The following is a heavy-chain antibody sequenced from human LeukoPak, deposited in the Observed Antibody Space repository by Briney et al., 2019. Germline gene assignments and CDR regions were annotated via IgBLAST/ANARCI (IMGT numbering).Heavy chain of an antibody. V-gene: IGHV3-66*01. CDR1: GFTVSSNY. D-gene: IGHD5-24*01. Sequence: PGGSLRLSCAASGFTVSSNYMSWVRQAPGKGLEWVSVIYSGGSTYYADSVKGRFTISRDNSKNTLYLQMNSLRAEDTAVYYCARAERDGYNRRIFYYYYYYMDVWGKGTTVTVSS. CDR2: IYSGGST. J-gene: IGHJ6*03. CDR3: ARAERDGYNRRIFYYYYYYMDV.